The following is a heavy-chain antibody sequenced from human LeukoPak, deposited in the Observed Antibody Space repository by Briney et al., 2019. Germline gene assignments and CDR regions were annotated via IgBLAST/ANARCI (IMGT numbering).Heavy chain of an antibody. J-gene: IGHJ4*02. V-gene: IGHV4-30-4*08. D-gene: IGHD6-13*01. Sequence: SETMYITGTGSGGSTTSGDYYWSWIRHPPWKGLEWIGYIYYSGSTYYNPSLKSRVTISVDTSKNQFSLKLSSVTAADTAVYYCARVSGQQLYFYWGQGTLVTVSS. CDR3: ARVSGQQLYFY. CDR1: GGSTTSGDYY. CDR2: IYYSGST.